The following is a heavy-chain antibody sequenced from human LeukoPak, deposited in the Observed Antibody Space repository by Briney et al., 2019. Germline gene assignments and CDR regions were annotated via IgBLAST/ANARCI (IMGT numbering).Heavy chain of an antibody. CDR1: GFTVSSNY. CDR2: IYSGGST. D-gene: IGHD5-24*01. J-gene: IGHJ4*02. V-gene: IGHV3-66*01. CDR3: ARVEVPIDGYNLVERNY. Sequence: PGGSLRLSCAASGFTVSSNYMSWVRQAPGKGLEWVSVIYSGGSTYYADSVKGRFTISRDNSKNTLYLQMNSLRAEDTAVYYCARVEVPIDGYNLVERNYWGQGTLVTVSS.